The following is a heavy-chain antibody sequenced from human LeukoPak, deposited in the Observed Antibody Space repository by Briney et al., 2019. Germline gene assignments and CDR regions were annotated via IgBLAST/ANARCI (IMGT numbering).Heavy chain of an antibody. CDR1: GFTVISNL. D-gene: IGHD3-16*02. CDR3: ARGAYRISWPGIDY. CDR2: IYSGGAT. J-gene: IGHJ4*02. V-gene: IGHV3-53*01. Sequence: GGSLRLSCAASGFTVISNLMTWVRQSPGRGLEWLSSIYSGGATYYADSVKGRFTISRDHSNSSVSLQMTNLRVEDTAIYYCARGAYRISWPGIDYWGQGTLVTVSS.